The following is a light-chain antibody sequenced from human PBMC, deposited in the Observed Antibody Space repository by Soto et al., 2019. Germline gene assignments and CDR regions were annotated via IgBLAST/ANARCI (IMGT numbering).Light chain of an antibody. CDR3: LLYSGGALHWV. CDR2: GTT. V-gene: IGLV7-43*01. CDR1: IGAVTSGYY. J-gene: IGLJ3*02. Sequence: QTVVTREPSLTVSPGGTVTLTCASSIGAVTSGYYANWFQQKPGQAPRSLIYGTTNKHSWTPARFSGSLLGGKAALTLSGVQPEDEAEYYCLLYSGGALHWVFGGGTKLTVL.